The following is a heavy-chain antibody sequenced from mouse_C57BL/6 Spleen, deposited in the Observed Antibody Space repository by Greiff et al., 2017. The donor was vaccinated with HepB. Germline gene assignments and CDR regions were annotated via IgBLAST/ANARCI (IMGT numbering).Heavy chain of an antibody. CDR1: GYTFTSYW. CDR2: IDPSDSYT. J-gene: IGHJ3*01. V-gene: IGHV1-59*01. CDR3: ARPLYYGNYDVAY. D-gene: IGHD2-1*01. Sequence: QVQLQQPGAELVRPGTSVKLSCKASGYTFTSYWMHWVKQRPGQGLEWIGVIDPSDSYTNYNQKFKGKATLTVDTSSSTAYMQLSSLTSEDSAVYYCARPLYYGNYDVAYWGQGTLVTVSA.